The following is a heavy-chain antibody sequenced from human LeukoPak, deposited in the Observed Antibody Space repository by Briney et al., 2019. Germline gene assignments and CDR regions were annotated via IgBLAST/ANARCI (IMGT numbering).Heavy chain of an antibody. J-gene: IGHJ4*02. D-gene: IGHD2-2*01. CDR1: GFTFDDYA. CDR3: AKDACSSTSCSNDY. V-gene: IGHV3-9*01. CDR2: ISWNSGNI. Sequence: GGSLRLSCAASGFTFDDYAMHWVRQAPGKGLEWVSGISWNSGNIDYADSVKGRFTISRDNAKNSLYLQMNSLRTEDTALYYCAKDACSSTSCSNDYWGQGTLVTVSS.